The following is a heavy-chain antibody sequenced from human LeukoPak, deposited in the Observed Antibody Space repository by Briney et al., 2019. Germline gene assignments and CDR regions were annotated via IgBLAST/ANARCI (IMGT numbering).Heavy chain of an antibody. CDR2: IHPSTGNP. CDR1: GYTFTSYG. J-gene: IGHJ4*02. D-gene: IGHD3-16*02. V-gene: IGHV7-4-1*02. Sequence: ASVKVSCKAFGYTFTSYGISWVRQAPGQGLELMGWIHPSTGNPTYAQGFTGRFVFSLDTSVSTTYLQISSLKAEDTAVYFCARAFQSLGGLSLPDYWGQGTLVTVSS. CDR3: ARAFQSLGGLSLPDY.